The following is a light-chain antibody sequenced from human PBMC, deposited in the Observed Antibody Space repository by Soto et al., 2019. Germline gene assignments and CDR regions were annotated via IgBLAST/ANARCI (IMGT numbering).Light chain of an antibody. Sequence: EIVLTQSPANLSLSPGERATLSCRASQSVSSYLAWYQQKPGQAPRLLIYDASNRATGIPARFSVSGSGTDFTLNISSLEPEDFAVYYCQQRSNWPPTFGGGTKVEIK. V-gene: IGKV3-11*01. CDR3: QQRSNWPPT. CDR1: QSVSSY. CDR2: DAS. J-gene: IGKJ4*01.